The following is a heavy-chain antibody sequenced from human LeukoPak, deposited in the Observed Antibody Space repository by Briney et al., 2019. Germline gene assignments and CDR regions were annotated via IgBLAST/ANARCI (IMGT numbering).Heavy chain of an antibody. J-gene: IGHJ5*02. CDR3: ARSNWFDP. CDR1: GFTFSTYE. Sequence: GGSLRLSCAASGFTFSTYEMNWVRQAPGKGLVWVSRLNSDGSSTSYADSVKGRFTISRDNAKNTLYLQMTSLRAEDTAVYYCARSNWFDPWGQGTLVTVSS. V-gene: IGHV3-74*01. CDR2: LNSDGSST.